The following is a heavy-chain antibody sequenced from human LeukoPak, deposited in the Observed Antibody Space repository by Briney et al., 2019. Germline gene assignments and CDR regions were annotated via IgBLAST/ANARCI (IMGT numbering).Heavy chain of an antibody. D-gene: IGHD2-15*01. Sequence: GSLRRSCAASGFSFIDYYMSWSRQAPGKGVGWVAYISSSVTTMYYADSVKGRFTISRDNAKNSLYLQINSLRGEDTALYYWARRIEGNDYWGQGTLVTVSS. V-gene: IGHV3-11*01. J-gene: IGHJ4*02. CDR3: ARRIEGNDY. CDR1: GFSFIDYY. CDR2: ISSSVTTM.